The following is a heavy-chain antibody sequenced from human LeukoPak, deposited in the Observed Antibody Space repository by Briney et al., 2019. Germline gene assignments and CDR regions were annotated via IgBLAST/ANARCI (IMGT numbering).Heavy chain of an antibody. V-gene: IGHV3-30*02. Sequence: GGSLRLSCAASGFTFSSYGMHWVRQAPGKGLEWVAFIRYDGSNKYYADSVKGRFTISRDNSKNTLYLQMNSLRAEDTAVYYCAITGRFLVYYMDVWGKGTTVTVSS. CDR1: GFTFSSYG. D-gene: IGHD3-3*01. CDR3: AITGRFLVYYMDV. J-gene: IGHJ6*03. CDR2: IRYDGSNK.